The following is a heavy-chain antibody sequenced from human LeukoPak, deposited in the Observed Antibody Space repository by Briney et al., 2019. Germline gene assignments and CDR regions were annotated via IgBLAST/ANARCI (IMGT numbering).Heavy chain of an antibody. Sequence: GGSLRLSCAASGFSFSTYSMNWVRPAPGKGLEWVSYISRSSSAIYYADSVKGRFTISRDNAKNSLYLQMNSLRAEDTAVYYCARCRVPTAIPSCDAMDVWGQGTTVTVSS. V-gene: IGHV3-48*01. J-gene: IGHJ6*02. CDR3: ARCRVPTAIPSCDAMDV. CDR2: ISRSSSAI. D-gene: IGHD2-2*02. CDR1: GFSFSTYS.